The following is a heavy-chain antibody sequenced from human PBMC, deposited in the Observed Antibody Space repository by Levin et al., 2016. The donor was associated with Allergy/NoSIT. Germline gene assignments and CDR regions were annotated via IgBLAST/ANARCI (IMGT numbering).Heavy chain of an antibody. CDR2: IYYSGST. J-gene: IGHJ5*02. CDR3: AREATPVGVLLWFGELSFWFDP. D-gene: IGHD3-10*01. CDR1: GGSISSSSYY. Sequence: GSLRLSCTVSGGSISSSSYYWGWIRQPPGKGLEWIGSIYYSGSTYYNPSLKSRVTISVDTSKNQFSLKLSSVTAADTAVYYCAREATPVGVLLWFGELSFWFDPWGQGTLVTVSS. V-gene: IGHV4-39*07.